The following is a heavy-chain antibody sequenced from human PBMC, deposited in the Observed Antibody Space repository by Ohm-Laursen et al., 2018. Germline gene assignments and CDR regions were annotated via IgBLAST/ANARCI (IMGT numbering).Heavy chain of an antibody. CDR3: AKGDGSGSYDLNWFDP. CDR2: ISGSGGST. D-gene: IGHD3-10*01. Sequence: SLRLSCTASGFTFSSYAMSWVRQAPGKGLESVSAISGSGGSTYYADSVKGRFTISRDNSKNTLYLQMNNLRAEDTAVYYCAKGDGSGSYDLNWFDPWGQGTLVTVSS. V-gene: IGHV3-23*01. CDR1: GFTFSSYA. J-gene: IGHJ5*02.